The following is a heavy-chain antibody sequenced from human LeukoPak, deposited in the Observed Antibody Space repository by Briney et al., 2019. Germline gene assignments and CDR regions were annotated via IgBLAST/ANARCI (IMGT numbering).Heavy chain of an antibody. V-gene: IGHV4-59*12. Sequence: SETLSLTCTVSGGSISSYYWSWIRQPPGKGLEWIGYIYYSGSTNYNPSLKSRVTISVDTSKNQFSLKLSSVTAADTAAYYCARVATVTPSFDYWGQGTLVTVSS. CDR1: GGSISSYY. D-gene: IGHD4-11*01. CDR3: ARVATVTPSFDY. CDR2: IYYSGST. J-gene: IGHJ4*02.